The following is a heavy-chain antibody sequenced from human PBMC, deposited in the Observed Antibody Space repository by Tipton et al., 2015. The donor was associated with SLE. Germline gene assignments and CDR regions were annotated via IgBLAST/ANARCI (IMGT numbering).Heavy chain of an antibody. V-gene: IGHV3-11*04. CDR2: ISGRGTAT. CDR3: ATDGASFEY. J-gene: IGHJ4*02. D-gene: IGHD3-10*01. CDR1: GFTFSDYY. Sequence: SLRLSCAAAGFTFSDYYMTWVRQAPGKGLEWIAYISGRGTATHHADSVEGRFTISRDNAKNSLYLQMNSLRVEDTALYYCATDGASFEYWGQGTLVIVSS.